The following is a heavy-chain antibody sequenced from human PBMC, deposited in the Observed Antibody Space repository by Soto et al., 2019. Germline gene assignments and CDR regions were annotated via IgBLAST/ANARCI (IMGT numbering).Heavy chain of an antibody. CDR2: FDPEDGET. Sequence: ASVKVSCKVSGYTLKELSIHWVRQAPGKGLEWMGGFDPEDGETIYAPKFQGRVTMTEDTSTDTAYMELSSLRSEDTAVYYCATGLGFCTDDVCYYDVDDYWGQGTLVTVSS. J-gene: IGHJ4*02. D-gene: IGHD2-8*01. CDR3: ATGLGFCTDDVCYYDVDDY. V-gene: IGHV1-24*01. CDR1: GYTLKELS.